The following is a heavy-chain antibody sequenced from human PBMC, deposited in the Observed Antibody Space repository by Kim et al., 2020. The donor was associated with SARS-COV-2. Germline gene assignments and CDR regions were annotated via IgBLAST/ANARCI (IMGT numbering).Heavy chain of an antibody. CDR1: GFTFSSYA. V-gene: IGHV3-23*01. D-gene: IGHD3-10*01. Sequence: GGSLRLSCAASGFTFSSYAMSWVRQAPGKGLEWVSAISGSGGSTYYADSVEGRFTISRDNSKNTLYLQMNSLRAEDTAVYYCAKTPSWPLWFPRSPRRYFDYWGQGTLVTVSS. J-gene: IGHJ4*02. CDR3: AKTPSWPLWFPRSPRRYFDY. CDR2: ISGSGGST.